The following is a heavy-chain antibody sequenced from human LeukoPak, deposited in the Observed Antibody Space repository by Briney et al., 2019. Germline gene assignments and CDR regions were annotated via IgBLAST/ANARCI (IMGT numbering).Heavy chain of an antibody. V-gene: IGHV3-23*01. Sequence: GGSLRLSCAPSGFTFSTYWMSWVRQALGKGLEWVSVISGSGGKTSYADSVKGRFTVSRDNSKNTLYLQMNSLRAEDTAVYFCVEGGAPSYYDGSGDAYFDYWGQGTLVTVSS. J-gene: IGHJ4*02. D-gene: IGHD3-22*01. CDR1: GFTFSTYW. CDR2: ISGSGGKT. CDR3: VEGGAPSYYDGSGDAYFDY.